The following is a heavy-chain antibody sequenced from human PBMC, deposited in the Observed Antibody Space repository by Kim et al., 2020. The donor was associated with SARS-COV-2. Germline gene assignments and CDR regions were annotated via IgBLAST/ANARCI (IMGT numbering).Heavy chain of an antibody. D-gene: IGHD6-19*01. V-gene: IGHV3-30*10. Sequence: TDTVQGRFTLPRDKSKNTLYRQMNSHRAADTAVYYCARAHSSGWYGGMDVWGQGTTVTVSS. J-gene: IGHJ6*02. CDR3: ARAHSSGWYGGMDV.